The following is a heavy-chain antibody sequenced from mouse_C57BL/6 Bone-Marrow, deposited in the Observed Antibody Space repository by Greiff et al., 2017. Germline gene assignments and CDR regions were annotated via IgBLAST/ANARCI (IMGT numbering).Heavy chain of an antibody. J-gene: IGHJ4*01. CDR2: IYPSDSET. CDR3: ARFYDYDGEYAMDY. D-gene: IGHD2-4*01. Sequence: QVQLQQPGAELVRPGSSVKLSCKASGYTFTSYWMDWVKQRPGQGLEWIGNIYPSDSETHYNQKFKDKATLTVDKSSSTAYMQLSSLTSEDSAVYYCARFYDYDGEYAMDYWGQGTSVTVSS. V-gene: IGHV1-61*01. CDR1: GYTFTSYW.